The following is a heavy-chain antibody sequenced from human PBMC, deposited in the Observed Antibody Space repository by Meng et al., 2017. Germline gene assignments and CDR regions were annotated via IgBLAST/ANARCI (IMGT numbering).Heavy chain of an antibody. D-gene: IGHD2-15*01. CDR3: ARVCRSGGSCYDAFDI. J-gene: IGHJ3*02. V-gene: IGHV3-66*02. CDR2: IYGGVNT. CDR1: GFTVSSNY. Sequence: GGSLRPSCAASGFTVSSNYMSWVRQAPGKGLEWVSRIYGGVNTDYADSVKGRFTISRDNSKNTLYLQMGSLRAEDMAVYYCARVCRSGGSCYDAFDIWGQGTMVTVSS.